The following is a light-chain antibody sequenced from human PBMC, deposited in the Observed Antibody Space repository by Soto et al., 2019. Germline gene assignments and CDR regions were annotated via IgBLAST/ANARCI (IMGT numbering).Light chain of an antibody. CDR3: SSYTSSSTLEV. J-gene: IGLJ1*01. Sequence: QSALTQPASVSGSPGQSITISCTGTSSDIGGYNYVSWYQQYPGKAPKVMIYDVSNRPSGVSNRFSGSKSGNTASLIISGLQAEDEADYYCSSYTSSSTLEVFGTGTKLTVL. V-gene: IGLV2-14*01. CDR2: DVS. CDR1: SSDIGGYNY.